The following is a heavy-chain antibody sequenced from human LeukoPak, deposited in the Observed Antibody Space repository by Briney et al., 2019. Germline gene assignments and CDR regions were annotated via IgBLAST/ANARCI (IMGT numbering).Heavy chain of an antibody. Sequence: ASVKVSCKASGYTFTSYDINWVRQATGQGLEWMGWMNPNSGNTGYAQKFQGRVTMTRNTSISTAYMELSSLRSEDTAVYYCATDKRKNSYHAGGWLDWGQGTLVTVSS. J-gene: IGHJ4*02. V-gene: IGHV1-8*01. CDR1: GYTFTSYD. CDR2: MNPNSGNT. CDR3: ATDKRKNSYHAGGWLD. D-gene: IGHD5-12*01.